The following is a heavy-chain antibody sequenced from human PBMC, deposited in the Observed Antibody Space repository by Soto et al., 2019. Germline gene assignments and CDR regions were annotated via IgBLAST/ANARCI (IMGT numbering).Heavy chain of an antibody. J-gene: IGHJ6*02. D-gene: IGHD6-13*01. CDR2: IYPGDSDT. Sequence: PGESRKISCKGSGYSFTSYWIGWVRQMPGKGLEWMGIIYPGDSDTRYSPSFQGQVTISADKSISTAYLQWSSLKASDTAMYYCESCSRSWKSYYGMDVWGQGTTVTVSS. CDR1: GYSFTSYW. V-gene: IGHV5-51*01. CDR3: ESCSRSWKSYYGMDV.